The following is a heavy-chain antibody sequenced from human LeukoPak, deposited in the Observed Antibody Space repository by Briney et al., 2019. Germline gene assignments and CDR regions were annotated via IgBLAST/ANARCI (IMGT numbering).Heavy chain of an antibody. J-gene: IGHJ4*02. CDR3: ARGKTSPYYYGSGSYTY. D-gene: IGHD3-10*01. CDR2: INHSGST. V-gene: IGHV4-34*01. Sequence: PSETLSLTCAVYGGSFSGYYWSWIRQPPGKGLEWIGEINHSGSTKYNPSLKSRVTISVDTSKNQFSLKLSSVTAADTAVYYCARGKTSPYYYGSGSYTYWGQGTLVTGSS. CDR1: GGSFSGYY.